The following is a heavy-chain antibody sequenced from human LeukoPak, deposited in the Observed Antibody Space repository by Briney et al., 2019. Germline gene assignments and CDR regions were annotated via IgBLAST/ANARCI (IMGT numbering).Heavy chain of an antibody. Sequence: SETLSLTCTVFGGSISSYYWSWIRQPPGKGLEWIGYIHYSGSTNYNPSLKSRVTISVDTSKNQFSLKLSSVTAADTAVYYCASIVGATLGDYWGQGTLVTVSS. D-gene: IGHD1-26*01. CDR1: GGSISSYY. V-gene: IGHV4-59*01. CDR2: IHYSGST. J-gene: IGHJ4*02. CDR3: ASIVGATLGDY.